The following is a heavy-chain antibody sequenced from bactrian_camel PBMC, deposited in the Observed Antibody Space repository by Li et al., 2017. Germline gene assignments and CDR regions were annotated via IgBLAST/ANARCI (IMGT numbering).Heavy chain of an antibody. Sequence: VQLVESGGGSVQAGESLRLSCAAPGYIYSGNCMAWFRQIPGQAREGIAAIGRGGTSYHDSVKGRFAISRDNAENTLYLQMNGLTPEDTAKYYCAFKAWAVYGEYCLRDAAVDSWGQGTQVTVS. D-gene: IGHD1*01. CDR3: AFKAWAVYGEYCLRDAAVDS. J-gene: IGHJ4*01. V-gene: IGHV3S31*01. CDR1: GYIYSGNC. CDR2: IGRGGT.